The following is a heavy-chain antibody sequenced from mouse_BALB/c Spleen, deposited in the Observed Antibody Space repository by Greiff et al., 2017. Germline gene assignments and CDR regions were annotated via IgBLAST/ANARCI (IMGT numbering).Heavy chain of an antibody. Sequence: QVQLHQSGAELMKPGASVKISCKATGYTFSSYWIEWVKQRPGHGLEWIGEILPGSGSTNYNEKFKGKATFTADTSSNTAYMQLSSLTSEDSAVYYCARSNYGNPAWFAYWGQGTLVTVSA. D-gene: IGHD2-1*01. CDR2: ILPGSGST. V-gene: IGHV1-9*01. J-gene: IGHJ3*01. CDR3: ARSNYGNPAWFAY. CDR1: GYTFSSYW.